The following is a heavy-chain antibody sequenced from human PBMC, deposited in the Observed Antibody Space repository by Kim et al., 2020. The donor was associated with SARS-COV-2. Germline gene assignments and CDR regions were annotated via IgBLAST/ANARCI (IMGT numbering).Heavy chain of an antibody. CDR3: ARDGGYDYVWGSSYFDL. V-gene: IGHV4-59*01. D-gene: IGHD3-16*01. Sequence: SETLSLTCTVSGGSISGYYWRWIRQPPGKGLEWVGYLHYSGSTNYNPSLKSRVTISVDTSKNQFSLKLSSVTATDTAVYYCARDGGYDYVWGSSYFDLWGRGTLVTVSS. CDR1: GGSISGYY. J-gene: IGHJ2*01. CDR2: LHYSGST.